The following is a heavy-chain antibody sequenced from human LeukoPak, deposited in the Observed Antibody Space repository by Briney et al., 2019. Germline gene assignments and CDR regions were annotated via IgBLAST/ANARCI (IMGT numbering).Heavy chain of an antibody. CDR2: IYYSGNT. CDR1: GDYISSSNYY. V-gene: IGHV4-39*02. CDR3: ARRRYYDSTGYLD. Sequence: PSETLSLTCTLSGDYISSSNYYWGWIRQPPGKGLEWIGDIYYSGNTYYNAALKSRASISIDTSHNHFSLHLSSLTAADTALYYCARRRYYDSTGYLDWGHGTLVTVSS. D-gene: IGHD3-22*01. J-gene: IGHJ1*01.